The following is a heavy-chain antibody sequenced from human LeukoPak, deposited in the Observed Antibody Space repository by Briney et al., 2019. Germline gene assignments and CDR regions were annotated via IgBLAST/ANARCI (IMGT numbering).Heavy chain of an antibody. D-gene: IGHD3-22*01. J-gene: IGHJ4*02. V-gene: IGHV4-4*02. CDR1: GGSISSPNW. CDR2: IYHTGST. Sequence: SGTLSLTCAVSGGSISSPNWWSWVRQPPGKGLEWIGEIYHTGSTNYSPSLKSRVTMSLDKSKNQYSLNLSSVTAADTAVYYCATYYDSSGYRSDYWGQGTLVTVSS. CDR3: ATYYDSSGYRSDY.